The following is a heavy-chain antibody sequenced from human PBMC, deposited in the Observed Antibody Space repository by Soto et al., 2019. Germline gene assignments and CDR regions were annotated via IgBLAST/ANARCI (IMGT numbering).Heavy chain of an antibody. D-gene: IGHD4-17*01. CDR2: IYYSGRT. J-gene: IGHJ3*02. CDR3: AYARTRLHAFDI. Sequence: SXTLSLTCTVSGGSISSSSYYWCWIRQPPGKVLELIGSIYYSGRTYYNPSRKSRVTISVDTSKIQFSLKLSSVTAVDAAVYYCAYARTRLHAFDIWGQGTMVTVSS. V-gene: IGHV4-39*01. CDR1: GGSISSSSYY.